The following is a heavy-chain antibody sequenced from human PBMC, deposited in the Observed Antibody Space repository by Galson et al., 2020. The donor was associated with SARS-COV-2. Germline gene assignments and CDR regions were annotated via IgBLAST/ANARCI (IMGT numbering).Heavy chain of an antibody. CDR2: ISGGGGST. Sequence: GESLKISCAASGFTFSRYAMAWVRQAPGKGLEWVSGISGGGGSTYYADSVKGRFTISRDISQNTVYLQMSSLRAEDTAVYYCAKDRGNDYGDQLDFWGQGTKVTVSS. CDR3: AKDRGNDYGDQLDF. V-gene: IGHV3-23*01. D-gene: IGHD4-17*01. CDR1: GFTFSRYA. J-gene: IGHJ4*02.